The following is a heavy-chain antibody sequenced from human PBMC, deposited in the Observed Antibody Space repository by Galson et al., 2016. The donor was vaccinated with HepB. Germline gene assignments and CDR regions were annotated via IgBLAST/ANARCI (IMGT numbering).Heavy chain of an antibody. Sequence: SCKASGYTFTSYGINWVRQAPGRGLEWMGWISAYNGNTDFPQKFQDRVSLTTDTSTSTAYMELRSLKSDDTAIYYCARDQSSDWLTTNWFDPWGQGSLVIVSS. J-gene: IGHJ5*02. D-gene: IGHD3-9*01. CDR3: ARDQSSDWLTTNWFDP. V-gene: IGHV1-18*04. CDR2: ISAYNGNT. CDR1: GYTFTSYG.